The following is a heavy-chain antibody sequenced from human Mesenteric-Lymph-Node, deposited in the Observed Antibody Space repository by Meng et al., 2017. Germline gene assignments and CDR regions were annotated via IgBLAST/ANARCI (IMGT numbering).Heavy chain of an antibody. CDR1: GGSISSSSYY. CDR3: ARDLYGSGSRNYYYYYGMDV. V-gene: IGHV4-39*07. D-gene: IGHD3-10*01. Sequence: GSLRLSCTVSGGSISSSSYYWGWIRQPPGKGLEWIGSIYYSGSTYYNPSLKSRVTISVDTSKNQFSLKLSSVTAADTAVYYCARDLYGSGSRNYYYYYGMDVWGQGTTVTVSS. CDR2: IYYSGST. J-gene: IGHJ6*02.